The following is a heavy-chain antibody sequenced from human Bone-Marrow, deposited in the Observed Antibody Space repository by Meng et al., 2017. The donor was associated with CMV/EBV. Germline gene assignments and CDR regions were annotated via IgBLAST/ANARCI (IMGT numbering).Heavy chain of an antibody. J-gene: IGHJ4*02. Sequence: GGSLRLSCAASGFSFSYYSMHWVRQAPGKGLEWVSFIKYDGSHKYDVDSVKGRFTISRDNSRNMVYLQMNSLRPEDTAVYYCAKGVYRCRNTSFYSLFVLDSWGQGTLVTVSS. CDR2: IKYDGSHK. CDR3: AKGVYRCRNTSFYSLFVLDS. V-gene: IGHV3-30*02. D-gene: IGHD3-16*02. CDR1: GFSFSYYS.